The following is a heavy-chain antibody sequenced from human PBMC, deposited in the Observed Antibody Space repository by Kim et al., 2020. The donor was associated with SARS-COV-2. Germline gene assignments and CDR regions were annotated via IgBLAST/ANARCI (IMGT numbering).Heavy chain of an antibody. D-gene: IGHD6-19*01. J-gene: IGHJ4*02. CDR2: T. CDR3: ARSAVAGYFDY. V-gene: IGHV4-39*07. Sequence: TYYNPSLKSRVTISVDTAKNQFSLKLSSVTAADTAVYYCARSAVAGYFDYWGQGTLVTVSS.